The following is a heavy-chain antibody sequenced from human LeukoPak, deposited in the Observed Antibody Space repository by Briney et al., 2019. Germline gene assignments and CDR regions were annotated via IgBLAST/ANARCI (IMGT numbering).Heavy chain of an antibody. V-gene: IGHV4-61*02. CDR1: GGSISSGSYY. J-gene: IGHJ3*02. CDR3: ASSLYYYDSSGYYSDAFDI. Sequence: ASDTLSLTCTVSGGSISSGSYYWSWIRQPAGKGLEWIGRIYTSGSTHYNPSLKSRVTISVDTSKNQFSLKLSSVTAADTAVYYCASSLYYYDSSGYYSDAFDIWGQGTMVTVSS. D-gene: IGHD3-22*01. CDR2: IYTSGST.